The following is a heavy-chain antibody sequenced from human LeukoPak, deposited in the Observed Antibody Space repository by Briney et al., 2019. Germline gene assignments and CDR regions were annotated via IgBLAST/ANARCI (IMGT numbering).Heavy chain of an antibody. Sequence: PGGSLRLSCAASGFTFSSYSMNWVRQAPGKGLEWVSSISSSSSYIYYADSVKGRLTISRDNAKNSLYLQMNSLRAEDTAVYYCARDSRDYDFWSGPKQYYFDYWGQGTLVTVSS. D-gene: IGHD3-3*01. V-gene: IGHV3-21*01. J-gene: IGHJ4*02. CDR2: ISSSSSYI. CDR3: ARDSRDYDFWSGPKQYYFDY. CDR1: GFTFSSYS.